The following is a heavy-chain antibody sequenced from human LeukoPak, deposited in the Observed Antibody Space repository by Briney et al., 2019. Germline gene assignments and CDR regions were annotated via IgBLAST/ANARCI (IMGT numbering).Heavy chain of an antibody. CDR3: AKAYCTSDSCYFIMDY. CDR1: GYTFTGYY. J-gene: IGHJ4*02. V-gene: IGHV1-2*02. Sequence: ASVKVSCKASGYTFTGYYMHWVRQAPGQGVEWMGWINPNSGGTNYAQKFQGRVTMTRDTSISTAYMELSRLTSDDTAVYFCAKAYCTSDSCYFIMDYWGQGTLITVSS. CDR2: INPNSGGT. D-gene: IGHD2-2*01.